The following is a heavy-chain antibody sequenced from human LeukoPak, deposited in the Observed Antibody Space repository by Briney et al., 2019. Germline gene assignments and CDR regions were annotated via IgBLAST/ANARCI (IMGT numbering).Heavy chain of an antibody. D-gene: IGHD4-17*01. CDR2: ISPSGDIT. CDR3: ATSTNYGDPYYYYYYMDV. J-gene: IGHJ6*03. V-gene: IGHV3-23*01. Sequence: GGSLRLSCAASGFTFRKHGMNWVRQAPGKGLEWVSGISPSGDITYYADSVKGRFTISRDNSKNTLYLQMNSLRAEDTAVYYCATSTNYGDPYYYYYYMDVWGKGTTVTVSS. CDR1: GFTFRKHG.